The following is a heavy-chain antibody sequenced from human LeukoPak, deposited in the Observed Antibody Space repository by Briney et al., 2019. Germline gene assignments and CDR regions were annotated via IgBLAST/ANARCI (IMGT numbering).Heavy chain of an antibody. CDR1: GFTFSSYS. CDR2: ISSSSSYI. D-gene: IGHD3-22*01. Sequence: GGSLRLSCAASGFTFSSYSMNWVRQAPGKGLEWVSSISSSSSYIYYADSVKGRFTISRDNAKNPLYLQMNSLRAEDTAVYYCAKDYYDSSGYYYFDYWGQGALVTVSS. J-gene: IGHJ4*02. V-gene: IGHV3-21*04. CDR3: AKDYYDSSGYYYFDY.